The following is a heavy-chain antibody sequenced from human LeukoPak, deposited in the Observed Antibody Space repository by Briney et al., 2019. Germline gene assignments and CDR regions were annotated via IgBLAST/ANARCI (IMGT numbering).Heavy chain of an antibody. J-gene: IGHJ4*02. V-gene: IGHV3-11*01. CDR3: ARDLLYGVRGVNGY. Sequence: PGGSLRLSCAASGFTFSDYYRSWIRQAPGKGLEWVSYISSSGSTIYYADSVKGRFTISRDNAKNSLYLQLPSLRAEDTAVYYCARDLLYGVRGVNGYWGQGTLVTVSS. D-gene: IGHD3-10*01. CDR1: GFTFSDYY. CDR2: ISSSGSTI.